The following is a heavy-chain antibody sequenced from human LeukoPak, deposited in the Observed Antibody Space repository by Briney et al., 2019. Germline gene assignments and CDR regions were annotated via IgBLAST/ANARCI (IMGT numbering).Heavy chain of an antibody. CDR3: ARPLYYDSSGCFSH. D-gene: IGHD3-22*01. V-gene: IGHV1-18*01. Sequence: ASVTLSCTASGYTFTSYGISWVRQAPGQGLEWMGWISAYNGNTNYAQKLQGRVTMTTDTSTSTAYMELRSLRSDDTAVYYCARPLYYDSSGCFSHWGQGTLVTVSS. CDR1: GYTFTSYG. J-gene: IGHJ4*02. CDR2: ISAYNGNT.